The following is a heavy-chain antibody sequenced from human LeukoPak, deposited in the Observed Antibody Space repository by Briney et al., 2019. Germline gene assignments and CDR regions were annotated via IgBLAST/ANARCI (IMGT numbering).Heavy chain of an antibody. CDR2: IYYSGST. Sequence: PSETLSLTCTVSGASISGYYWSWIRQPPGKGLQWIAYIYYSGSTNYNPSLKSRVIMSVDTSKKYFSLKLSSVTGADTAVYYCASFDYGDFWYFDIWGRGALVTVSS. D-gene: IGHD4-17*01. J-gene: IGHJ2*01. CDR1: GASISGYY. V-gene: IGHV4-59*01. CDR3: ASFDYGDFWYFDI.